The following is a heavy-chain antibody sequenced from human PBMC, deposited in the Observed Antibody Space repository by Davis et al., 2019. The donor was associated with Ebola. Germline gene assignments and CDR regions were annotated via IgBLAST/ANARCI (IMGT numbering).Heavy chain of an antibody. CDR2: INHSGST. CDR1: GGSFSGYY. V-gene: IGHV4-34*01. J-gene: IGHJ5*02. Sequence: MPSETLSLTCAVSGGSFSGYYWSWIRQPPGKGLEWIGEINHSGSTNYNPSLKSRVTISVDTSKNQLSLKLSSVTAADTAMYYCASQYYYDSSGYYYGRFDPWGQGTLVTVSS. CDR3: ASQYYYDSSGYYYGRFDP. D-gene: IGHD3-22*01.